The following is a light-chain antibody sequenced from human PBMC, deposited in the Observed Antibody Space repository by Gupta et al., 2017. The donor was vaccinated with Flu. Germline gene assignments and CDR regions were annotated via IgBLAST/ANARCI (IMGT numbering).Light chain of an antibody. CDR2: GNS. Sequence: SSNIGAGYDVHWYQQLPGTAPNLLTYGNSNRPSGVPDRFSGSKSGTSASLAITGLQAEDEADYYCQSYDSSLSGSGVFGGGTKLTVL. CDR3: QSYDSSLSGSGV. CDR1: SSNIGAGYD. V-gene: IGLV1-40*01. J-gene: IGLJ3*02.